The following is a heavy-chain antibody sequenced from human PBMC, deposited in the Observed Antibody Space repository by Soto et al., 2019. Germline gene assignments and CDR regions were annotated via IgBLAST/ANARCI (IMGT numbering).Heavy chain of an antibody. CDR1: GGTFSSYT. V-gene: IGHV1-69*02. CDR2: IIPILGIA. J-gene: IGHJ2*01. CDR3: AHTSRREADLYWYFDL. D-gene: IGHD6-25*01. Sequence: GASVKVSCKASGGTFSSYTISWVRQAPGQGLEWMGRIIPILGIANYAQKFQGRVTITADKSTSTAYMELSSLRSEDTAVYYCAHTSRREADLYWYFDLWGRGTLVTVPQ.